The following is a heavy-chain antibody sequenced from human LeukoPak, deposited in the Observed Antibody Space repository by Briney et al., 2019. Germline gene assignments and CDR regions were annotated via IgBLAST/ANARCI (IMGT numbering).Heavy chain of an antibody. V-gene: IGHV4-31*01. J-gene: IGHJ5*02. CDR2: IYYSGST. CDR1: GGSISSGGYY. D-gene: IGHD1-1*01. CDR3: ARAGPGGPQEYNWFDP. Sequence: SETLSLTCTVSGGSISSGGYYWSWIRQHPGKGLEWIGYIYYSGSTYYNPSLKSLVTISVDTSKNQFSLKLSSVTAADTAVYYCARAGPGGPQEYNWFDPWGQGTLVTVSS.